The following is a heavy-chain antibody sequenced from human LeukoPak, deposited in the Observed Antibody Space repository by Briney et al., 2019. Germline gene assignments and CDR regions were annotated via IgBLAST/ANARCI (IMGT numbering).Heavy chain of an antibody. Sequence: GALRLSCAASGFTFSSYSMNWVRQAPGKGLEWVSYISSSGSTIYYADSVKGRFTISRDNAKNSLYLQMNSLRAEDTAVYYCAELGITMIGGVWGKGTTVTISS. J-gene: IGHJ6*04. CDR2: ISSSGSTI. V-gene: IGHV3-48*04. CDR1: GFTFSSYS. CDR3: AELGITMIGGV. D-gene: IGHD3-10*02.